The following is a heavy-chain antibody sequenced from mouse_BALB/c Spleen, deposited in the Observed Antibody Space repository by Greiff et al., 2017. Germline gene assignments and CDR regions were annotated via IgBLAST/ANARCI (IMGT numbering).Heavy chain of an antibody. Sequence: EVKLVESGGGLVQPGGSRKLSCAASGFTFSDYGMAWVRQAPGKGPEWVAFISNLAYSIYYADTVTGRFTISRENAKNTLYLEMSSLRSEDTAMYYCARDYDGFAYWGQGTLVTVSA. CDR2: ISNLAYSI. CDR1: GFTFSDYG. V-gene: IGHV5-15*02. D-gene: IGHD2-12*01. CDR3: ARDYDGFAY. J-gene: IGHJ3*01.